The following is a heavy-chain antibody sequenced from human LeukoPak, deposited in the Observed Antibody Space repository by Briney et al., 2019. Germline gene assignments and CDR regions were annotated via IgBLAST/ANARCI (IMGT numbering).Heavy chain of an antibody. Sequence: GGSLRLSCAASGFTFSSYWMSWVRQAPGKGLEWVANIKQDGSEKYYVDSVKGRFTISRDNAKNSLYLQMNSLRAEDTAVYYCARVAYCSSTSCYRYYYYMDVWGKGTTVTVSS. V-gene: IGHV3-7*01. CDR3: ARVAYCSSTSCYRYYYYMDV. CDR2: IKQDGSEK. CDR1: GFTFSSYW. D-gene: IGHD2-2*01. J-gene: IGHJ6*03.